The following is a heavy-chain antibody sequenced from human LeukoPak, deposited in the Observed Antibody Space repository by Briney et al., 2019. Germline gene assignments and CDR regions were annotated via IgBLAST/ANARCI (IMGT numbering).Heavy chain of an antibody. Sequence: ASVKVSFKASGYTFTSYGISWVRQAPGQRLEWMGWITGYNANAKYAYNLQGRGTMTTYTSTSTAYMDLRRLRSDATAVYYCARVYYYDSSGHNWFAPWGQGTLVTVSS. D-gene: IGHD3-22*01. CDR2: ITGYNANA. J-gene: IGHJ5*02. CDR3: ARVYYYDSSGHNWFAP. V-gene: IGHV1-18*01. CDR1: GYTFTSYG.